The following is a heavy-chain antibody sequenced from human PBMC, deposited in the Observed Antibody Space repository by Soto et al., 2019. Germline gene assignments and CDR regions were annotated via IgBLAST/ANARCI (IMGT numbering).Heavy chain of an antibody. Sequence: QVQLVQSGAEVKKPGASVKVSCKASGYTFTSFHIIWVRQAPGQGLEWMGGINPYNRNTNCTRKFKVRVTVTTGTHTSTAYTYLRSLTSDDTAVSYCARGYGDAYWGQGTLGSVVS. CDR1: GYTFTSFH. J-gene: IGHJ4*02. CDR3: ARGYGDAY. D-gene: IGHD4-17*01. V-gene: IGHV1-18*04. CDR2: INPYNRNT.